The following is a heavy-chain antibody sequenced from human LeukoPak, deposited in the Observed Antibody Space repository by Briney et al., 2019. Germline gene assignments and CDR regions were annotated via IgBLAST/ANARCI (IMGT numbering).Heavy chain of an antibody. J-gene: IGHJ5*02. D-gene: IGHD2-15*01. CDR2: ISAYNGNT. V-gene: IGHV1-18*01. CDR3: ARDLGGYCSGGSCPNWFDP. CDR1: GYTFTSYG. Sequence: ASVKVSCKASGYTFTSYGISWVRQAPGQGLEWMGWISAYNGNTNYAQELQGRVTMTTDTSTSTAYMELRSLRSDDTAVYYCARDLGGYCSGGSCPNWFDPWGQGTLVTVSS.